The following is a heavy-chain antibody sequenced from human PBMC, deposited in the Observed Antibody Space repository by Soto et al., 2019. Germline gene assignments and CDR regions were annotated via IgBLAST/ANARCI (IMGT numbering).Heavy chain of an antibody. CDR2: IPQDGVDG. J-gene: IGHJ6*02. D-gene: IGHD2-21*02. V-gene: IGHV3-7*03. Sequence: GWSLRLACEFSVFTFIMYSMRWVRQSPGKGLEWVAKIPQDGVDGHYADSVKGRFIISRDNGKNSLHLQLNNLRAEDTAVYYCARDHLILPAHDFFYGSDVRGRGATVTVSS. CDR1: VFTFIMYS. CDR3: ARDHLILPAHDFFYGSDV.